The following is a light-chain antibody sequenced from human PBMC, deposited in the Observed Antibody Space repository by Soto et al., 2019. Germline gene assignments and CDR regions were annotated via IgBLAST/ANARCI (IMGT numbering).Light chain of an antibody. J-gene: IGKJ1*01. CDR2: DAS. Sequence: DIQMTQSPSSLSASVRDRVTITCRASQSISSWLAWYQQTPGKAPKLLIYDASSSESGVPSRLSGSGSGTEFTLTISSLQPDDSATYYCQQYNSYWTFGQGTKVDIK. V-gene: IGKV1-5*01. CDR1: QSISSW. CDR3: QQYNSYWT.